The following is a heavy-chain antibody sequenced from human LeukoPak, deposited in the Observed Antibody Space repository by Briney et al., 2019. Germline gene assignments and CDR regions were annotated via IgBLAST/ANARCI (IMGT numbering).Heavy chain of an antibody. CDR2: IKQDESEK. CDR3: ARGGSGWVHF. D-gene: IGHD6-25*01. Sequence: QPGGSLRLSCAASGFTFSSYWMSWVRQAPGKGLEWVANIKQDESEKYYVDSVKGRFTISRDNAKSSLFLQMNSLRTEDTAVYYCARGGSGWVHFWGQGTLVTVSS. V-gene: IGHV3-7*01. CDR1: GFTFSSYW. J-gene: IGHJ4*02.